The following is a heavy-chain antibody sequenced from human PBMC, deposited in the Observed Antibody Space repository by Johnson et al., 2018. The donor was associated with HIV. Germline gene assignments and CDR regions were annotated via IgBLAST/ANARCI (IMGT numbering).Heavy chain of an antibody. J-gene: IGHJ3*02. V-gene: IGHV3-30*18. Sequence: VQLVESGGGLVKPGGSLRLSCAASRFTFSSYGMHWVRQAPATGLEWVAVISYDGGNKYYADSVKGRLTISRDNSKNTLYLQMNSLRAEDTAVYYCAKDEALGWELDPDAFDIWGQGTMVTVSS. D-gene: IGHD1-26*01. CDR3: AKDEALGWELDPDAFDI. CDR2: ISYDGGNK. CDR1: RFTFSSYG.